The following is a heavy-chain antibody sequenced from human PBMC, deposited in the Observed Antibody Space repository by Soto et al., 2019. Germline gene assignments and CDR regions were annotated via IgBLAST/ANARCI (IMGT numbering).Heavy chain of an antibody. Sequence: PGGSLRLSCAASGFDFNKYALHWVRQVPGKGLEWVALISYDGASKHYGDSVKGRFTVSRDNSKNTLYLQMDSLRSADTAVYYCAKETHYDFWSGVSVWYVKDVWGQGTTVTVSS. D-gene: IGHD3-3*01. CDR3: AKETHYDFWSGVSVWYVKDV. CDR1: GFDFNKYA. CDR2: ISYDGASK. V-gene: IGHV3-30*18. J-gene: IGHJ6*02.